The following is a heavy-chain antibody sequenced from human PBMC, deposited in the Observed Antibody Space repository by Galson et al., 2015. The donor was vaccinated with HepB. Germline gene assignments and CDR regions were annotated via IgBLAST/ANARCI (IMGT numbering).Heavy chain of an antibody. CDR2: IWYDGIYK. Sequence: SLRLSCAASEFTFYNYGMHWVRQAPGKGLEWVAVIWYDGIYKYYADSVKGRFTISRDNSKSTLYLQMNSLRAEDTAVYYCARGRSRLYYDMDVWGQGTTVTVSS. CDR1: EFTFYNYG. D-gene: IGHD5-12*01. CDR3: ARGRSRLYYDMDV. J-gene: IGHJ6*02. V-gene: IGHV3-33*01.